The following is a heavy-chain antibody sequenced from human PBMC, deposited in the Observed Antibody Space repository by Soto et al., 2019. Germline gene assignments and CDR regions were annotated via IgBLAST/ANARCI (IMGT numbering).Heavy chain of an antibody. V-gene: IGHV4-31*03. CDR1: GGSISSGGYY. CDR2: IYYSGST. CDR3: AREGRYCSGVDRCYYYYGMDV. J-gene: IGHJ6*02. Sequence: SETLSLTCTVSGGSISSGGYYWSWIRQHPGKGLEWIGYIYYSGSTYYNPSLKSRVTISVDTSKNQFSLKLSSVTAADTAVYYCAREGRYCSGVDRCYYYYGMDVWGQGTTVTVSS. D-gene: IGHD2-15*01.